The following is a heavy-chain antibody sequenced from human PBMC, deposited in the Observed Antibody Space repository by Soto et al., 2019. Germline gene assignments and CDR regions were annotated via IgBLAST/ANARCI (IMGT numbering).Heavy chain of an antibody. J-gene: IGHJ4*02. CDR2: IYNSDNT. D-gene: IGHD1-1*01. CDR3: ARAVQCPALDY. V-gene: IGHV4-59*01. Sequence: SETLSLTCTVSGGSISTYYWNWIRQPPGKGLEWIGNIYNSDNTNYSPSLKSRVTISVDTSKNHFSLKLSSVTAADTAVYYCARAVQCPALDYWGQGTLVIVSS. CDR1: GGSISTYY.